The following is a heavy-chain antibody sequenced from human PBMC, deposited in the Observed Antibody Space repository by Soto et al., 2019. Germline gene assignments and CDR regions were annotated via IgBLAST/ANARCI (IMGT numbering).Heavy chain of an antibody. J-gene: IGHJ3*02. Sequence: QVQLVQSGAEVKKPGSSVKVSCKASGGTFSSYAISWVRQAPGQGLEWMGGIIPIFGTANYAQKFQGRVTITAEKSTSTDYMELSSLRSEDTALYYCARRDVVVPAPLFDIWGQGTMVTVSS. V-gene: IGHV1-69*06. CDR3: ARRDVVVPAPLFDI. D-gene: IGHD2-2*01. CDR1: GGTFSSYA. CDR2: IIPIFGTA.